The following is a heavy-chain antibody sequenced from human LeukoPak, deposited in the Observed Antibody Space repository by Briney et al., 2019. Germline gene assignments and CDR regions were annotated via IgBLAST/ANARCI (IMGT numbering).Heavy chain of an antibody. J-gene: IGHJ4*02. CDR2: ISSGGVYE. CDR3: ARDSTYYYDSGSSGPHYFDN. D-gene: IGHD3-10*01. CDR1: GFTFSSYA. V-gene: IGHV3-30*01. Sequence: HPGRSLRPSCAASGFTFSSYAMHWVRQAPGKGLEWVSIISSGGVYEYYADSVKGRFTISRDNSKNTLYLQLNSLRTEDTAVYYCARDSTYYYDSGSSGPHYFDNWGQGTLVTVSS.